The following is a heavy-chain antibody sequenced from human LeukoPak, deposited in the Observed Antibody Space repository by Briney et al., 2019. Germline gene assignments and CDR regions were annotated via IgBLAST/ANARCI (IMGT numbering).Heavy chain of an antibody. CDR3: AKGFAGYYYYHMDV. V-gene: IGHV3-23*01. CDR1: GFTFSSYA. Sequence: PGGSLRLSCAASGFTFSSYAMSWVRQAPGKGLEWVSAISGSGGSTYYADSVKGRFTISRDNSKNTLYLQMNSLRAEDTAVYYCAKGFAGYYYYHMDVWGKGTTVTVSS. J-gene: IGHJ6*03. CDR2: ISGSGGST.